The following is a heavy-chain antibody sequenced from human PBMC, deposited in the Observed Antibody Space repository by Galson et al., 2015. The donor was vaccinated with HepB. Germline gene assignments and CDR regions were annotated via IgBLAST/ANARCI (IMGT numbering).Heavy chain of an antibody. V-gene: IGHV1-18*01. D-gene: IGHD6-13*01. Sequence: SVKVSCKASGYTFPRHGISWVRQAPGQGLEWMGWISAYNGHTNYAQMFQGRVTMTTDSSTSTAYMELRSLSADDTAVYYCARGGSWYGVDPWGQRTLGTVAS. CDR1: GYTFPRHG. J-gene: IGHJ5*02. CDR2: ISAYNGHT. CDR3: ARGGSWYGVDP.